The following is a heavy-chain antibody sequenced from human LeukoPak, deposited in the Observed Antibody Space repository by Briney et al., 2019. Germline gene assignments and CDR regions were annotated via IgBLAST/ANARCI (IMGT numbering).Heavy chain of an antibody. CDR1: GFXFSSQG. Sequence: GGSLRLSCTASGFXFSSQGMSWVRQAPGKGLEWVSTISRSGGSTYYADSVKGRFTISRDNSKNTLYLQLNSLRAEDTAVYYCAKERFGDYGDFDYWGQGTLVTVSS. CDR3: AKERFGDYGDFDY. J-gene: IGHJ4*02. V-gene: IGHV3-23*01. CDR2: ISRSGGST. D-gene: IGHD4-17*01.